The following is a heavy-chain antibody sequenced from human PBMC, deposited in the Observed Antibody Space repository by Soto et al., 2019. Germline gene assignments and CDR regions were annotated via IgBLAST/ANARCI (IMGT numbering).Heavy chain of an antibody. Sequence: GGSLRLSCAASGFTFSSYAMHWVRQAPGRGLEYVSAISSNGGSTYYANSVKGRFTISRDNSKNTLYLQMGSLRAEDMAVYYCARDRYGVGGDAFDIWGQGTMVTVSS. D-gene: IGHD4-17*01. V-gene: IGHV3-64*01. CDR3: ARDRYGVGGDAFDI. J-gene: IGHJ3*02. CDR2: ISSNGGST. CDR1: GFTFSSYA.